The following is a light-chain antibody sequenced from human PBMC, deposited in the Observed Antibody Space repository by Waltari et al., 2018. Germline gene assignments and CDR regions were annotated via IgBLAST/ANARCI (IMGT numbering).Light chain of an antibody. CDR2: GAS. CDR1: QSVSSSY. CDR3: QQYCRSLWT. Sequence: EIVLTQSPGPLSLSPGEKANLSCRASQSVSSSYLAWYQQKPRQAPRLLIYGASSRATGVPDRCSGSGAGTECTLSISRREPEDVAVYYCQQYCRSLWTFGQGTKVEIK. V-gene: IGKV3-20*01. J-gene: IGKJ1*01.